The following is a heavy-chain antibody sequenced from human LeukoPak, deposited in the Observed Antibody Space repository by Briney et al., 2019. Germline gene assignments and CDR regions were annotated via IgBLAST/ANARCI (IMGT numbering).Heavy chain of an antibody. CDR2: INPNSGGT. CDR1: GYTFTGYY. J-gene: IGHJ4*02. V-gene: IGHV1-2*02. CDR3: ARPRATGIDY. Sequence: EASVKVSCKASGYTFTGYYMHWVRQAPGQGLEWMGWINPNSGGTNYAQKFQGRVTMTSDTSISTAYMELSRLRSDDTAVYYCARPRATGIDYWGQGTLVTVSS.